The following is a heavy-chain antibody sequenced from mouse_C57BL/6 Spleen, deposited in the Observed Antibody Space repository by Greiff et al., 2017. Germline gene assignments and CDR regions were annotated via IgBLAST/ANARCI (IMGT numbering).Heavy chain of an antibody. V-gene: IGHV1-82*01. D-gene: IGHD1-1*01. CDR1: GYAFSSSW. CDR2: IYPGDGDT. J-gene: IGHJ2*01. CDR3: ARSSLRYLDY. Sequence: QVQLKQSGPELVKPGASVKISCKASGYAFSSSWMNWVKQRPGKGLEWIGRIYPGDGDTNYNGKFKGKATLTADKSSSTAYMQLSSLTSEDSAVYFCARSSLRYLDYWGQGTTLTVSS.